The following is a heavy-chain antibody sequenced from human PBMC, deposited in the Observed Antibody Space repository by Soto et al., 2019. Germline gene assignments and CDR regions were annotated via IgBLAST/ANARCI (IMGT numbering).Heavy chain of an antibody. Sequence: PVGSLRLSCAASGFTFSSYGMHWVRQAPGKGLEWVAVISYDGSNKYYADSVKGRFTISRDNSKNTLYLQMNSLRAEDTAVYYCASSKYSGSSLYYYGMDVWGQGTTVTVSS. J-gene: IGHJ6*02. CDR1: GFTFSSYG. D-gene: IGHD6-6*01. V-gene: IGHV3-30*03. CDR3: ASSKYSGSSLYYYGMDV. CDR2: ISYDGSNK.